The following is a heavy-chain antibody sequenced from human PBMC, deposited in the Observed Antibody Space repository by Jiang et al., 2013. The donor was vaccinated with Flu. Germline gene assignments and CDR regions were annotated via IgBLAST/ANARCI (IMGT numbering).Heavy chain of an antibody. J-gene: IGHJ4*02. Sequence: GLEWVSYISSSGSTIYYADSVKGRFTISRDNAKNSLYLQMNSLRAEDTAVYYCARDPYYYDSSGYHGDYWGQGTLVTVSS. V-gene: IGHV3-48*03. CDR3: ARDPYYYDSSGYHGDY. CDR2: ISSSGSTI. D-gene: IGHD3-22*01.